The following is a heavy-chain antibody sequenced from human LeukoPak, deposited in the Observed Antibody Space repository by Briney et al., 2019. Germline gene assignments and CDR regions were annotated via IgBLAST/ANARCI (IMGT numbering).Heavy chain of an antibody. D-gene: IGHD3-3*01. V-gene: IGHV3-23*01. CDR1: GFTFSSYS. CDR2: ISGSGGTT. J-gene: IGHJ4*02. CDR3: AKDGSGSVLRFLEWYLGY. Sequence: GGSLRLSCAASGFTFSSYSMNWVRQAPGKGLEWVSAISGSGGTTYYADSVKGRFTISRDSSKNTLYLQMNSLRAEDTAVYYCAKDGSGSVLRFLEWYLGYWGQGTLVTVSS.